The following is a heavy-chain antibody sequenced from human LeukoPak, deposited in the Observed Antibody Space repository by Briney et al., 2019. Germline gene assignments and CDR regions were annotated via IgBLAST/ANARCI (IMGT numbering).Heavy chain of an antibody. CDR3: ARKTAAGTVWFDP. J-gene: IGHJ5*02. CDR1: GGSFSGYY. Sequence: SETLSLTCAVYGGSFSGYYWSWIRQPPGKGLEWIGEINHSGSTNYNPSLKSRVTISVDTSKNQFSPKLSSVTAADTAVYYCARKTAAGTVWFDPWGQGTLVTVSS. D-gene: IGHD6-13*01. CDR2: INHSGST. V-gene: IGHV4-34*01.